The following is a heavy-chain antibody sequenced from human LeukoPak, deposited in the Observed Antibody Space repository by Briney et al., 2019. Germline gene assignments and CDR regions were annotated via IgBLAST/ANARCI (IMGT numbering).Heavy chain of an antibody. J-gene: IGHJ4*02. D-gene: IGHD3-10*01. Sequence: GGSLRLSCAASGFTFSTYAMSWVRQAPGKGLEWVSGIRGSDISTYYADSVKGRFTISRDNSKNTLYLQMNSLRVGDTALYYCAKASGSGSYFFDYWGQGTLVSVSS. CDR1: GFTFSTYA. CDR2: IRGSDIST. CDR3: AKASGSGSYFFDY. V-gene: IGHV3-23*01.